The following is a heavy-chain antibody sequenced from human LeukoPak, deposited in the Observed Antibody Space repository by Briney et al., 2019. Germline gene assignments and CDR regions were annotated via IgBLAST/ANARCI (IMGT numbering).Heavy chain of an antibody. CDR3: ARPIAVAGTTWFDP. CDR2: VDPEDGET. Sequence: ASVKISCKVSGYTFTDYYMHWVQQAPGKGLEWMGLVDPEDGETIYAEKFQGRVTITADTSTDTAYMELSSLRSEDTAVYYCARPIAVAGTTWFDPWGQGTLVTVSS. D-gene: IGHD6-19*01. CDR1: GYTFTDYY. V-gene: IGHV1-69-2*01. J-gene: IGHJ5*02.